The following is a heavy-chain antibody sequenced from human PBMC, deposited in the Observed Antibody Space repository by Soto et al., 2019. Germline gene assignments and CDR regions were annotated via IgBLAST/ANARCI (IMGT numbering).Heavy chain of an antibody. Sequence: GGSLRLSCTASGFTFGDCGLSWFRQAPGKGLEWVGFIRSKTNDDTPQYAASVRGRFTISRDDSESTAYLQMNSLNTEDTAVYYCARAANYDFWLDYWGQGTLVTVSS. CDR1: GFTFGDCG. D-gene: IGHD3-3*01. CDR3: ARAANYDFWLDY. V-gene: IGHV3-49*03. J-gene: IGHJ4*02. CDR2: IRSKTNDDTP.